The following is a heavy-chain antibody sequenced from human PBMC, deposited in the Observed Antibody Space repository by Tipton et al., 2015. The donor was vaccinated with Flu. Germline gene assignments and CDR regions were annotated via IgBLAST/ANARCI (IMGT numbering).Heavy chain of an antibody. D-gene: IGHD4-17*01. V-gene: IGHV1-46*01. J-gene: IGHJ4*02. CDR2: INPGGGST. Sequence: QVQLVQSGAEVKKPGASVKVSCKTSGYTFTSYYIQWARQAPGQGLEWMGIINPGGGSTNYAQKFQGRVTMTRDRSSRIVYMELSSLRSEDTAVYYCARGYGDIDYWGQGTLVTVSS. CDR1: GYTFTSYY. CDR3: ARGYGDIDY.